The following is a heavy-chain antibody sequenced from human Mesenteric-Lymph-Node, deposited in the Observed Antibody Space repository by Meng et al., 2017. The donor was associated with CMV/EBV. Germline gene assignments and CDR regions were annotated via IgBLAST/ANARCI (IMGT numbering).Heavy chain of an antibody. J-gene: IGHJ3*02. V-gene: IGHV4-31*02. Sequence: SGGYYWSWIRQHPGKGLEWIGYMYYSGSTYYNPSLKSRVTISVDKSKNQFSLKLSSVTAADTAVYYCARDRNVRFYGDFIHDAFDIWGQGTMVTVSS. D-gene: IGHD4-17*01. CDR1: SGGYY. CDR2: MYYSGST. CDR3: ARDRNVRFYGDFIHDAFDI.